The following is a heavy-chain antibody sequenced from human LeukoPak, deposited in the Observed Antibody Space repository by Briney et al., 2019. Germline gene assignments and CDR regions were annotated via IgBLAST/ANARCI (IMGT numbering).Heavy chain of an antibody. V-gene: IGHV4-59*12. Sequence: SETLSLTCTVSGGSISRDNWSWIRQPPGKGLEWIGYIYYSGSTNYNPSLKSRVTISVDTSKNQFSLKLTSATAADTAVYYCASPGNHYHYMDVWGKGTTVTVSS. J-gene: IGHJ6*03. CDR2: IYYSGST. CDR3: ASPGNHYHYMDV. D-gene: IGHD1-14*01. CDR1: GGSISRDN.